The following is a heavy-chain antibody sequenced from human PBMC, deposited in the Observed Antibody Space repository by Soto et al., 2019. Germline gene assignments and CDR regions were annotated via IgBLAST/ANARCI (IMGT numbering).Heavy chain of an antibody. V-gene: IGHV3-30*18. D-gene: IGHD3-16*02. CDR1: GFTFSSYG. CDR2: ISYDGSNK. Sequence: GGSLRLSCAASGFTFSSYGMHWVRQAPGKGLEWVAVISYDGSNKYYADSVKGRFTISRDNSKNTLYLQMNSLRAEDTAVYYCAKPIVTTVYYYYTDVWGKGTTVTVSS. CDR3: AKPIVTTVYYYYTDV. J-gene: IGHJ6*03.